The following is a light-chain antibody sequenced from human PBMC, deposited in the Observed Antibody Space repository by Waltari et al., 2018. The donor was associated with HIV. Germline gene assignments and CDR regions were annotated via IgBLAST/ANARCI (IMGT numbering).Light chain of an antibody. CDR3: YSAADDNRLI. J-gene: IGLJ2*01. Sequence: SLELTQPSSVSVSPGQAARITCSGDLLAKKHARWLRQQPVPAPVVVTYQDTERPSAIPERVSGSSSGTTVTLTIGGVQVEDEADYYCYSAADDNRLIFGGGTKLTVL. CDR2: QDT. V-gene: IGLV3-27*01. CDR1: LLAKKH.